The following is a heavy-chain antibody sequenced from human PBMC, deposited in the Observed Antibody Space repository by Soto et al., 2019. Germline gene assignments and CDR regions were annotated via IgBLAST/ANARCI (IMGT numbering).Heavy chain of an antibody. Sequence: SETLSLTCAVSGYSISSGYYWGWIRQPPGKGLEWIGSIYHSGSTYYNPSLKSRVTISVDTSKNQFSLKLSSVTAADTAVYYCARNIITGKPHTHVYCCQATRVTVSS. D-gene: IGHD1-20*01. CDR1: GYSISSGYY. CDR3: ARNIITGKPHTHVY. V-gene: IGHV4-38-2*01. J-gene: IGHJ4*02. CDR2: IYHSGST.